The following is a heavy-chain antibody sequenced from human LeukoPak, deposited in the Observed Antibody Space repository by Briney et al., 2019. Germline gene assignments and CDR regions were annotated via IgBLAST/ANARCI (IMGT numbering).Heavy chain of an antibody. D-gene: IGHD3-3*01. J-gene: IGHJ4*02. CDR1: GFTFSSYS. CDR2: INPGGGTI. V-gene: IGHV3-48*04. Sequence: PGGSLRLSCAASGFTFSSYSMTWVRQAPGKGLECISYINPGGGTIHYADSVKGRFTISRDNAKNSLFLQMSSLRAEDTAVYYCVEVWSDYSNFDYWGQGTLVTVSS. CDR3: VEVWSDYSNFDY.